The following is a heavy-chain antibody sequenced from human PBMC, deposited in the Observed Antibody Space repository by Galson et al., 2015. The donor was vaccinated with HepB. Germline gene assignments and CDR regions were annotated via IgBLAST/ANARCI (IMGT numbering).Heavy chain of an antibody. V-gene: IGHV3-74*01. CDR2: INSDGTTT. D-gene: IGHD3-3*01. Sequence: SLRLSCAASGFTFSRYWMHWVRQAPGKGLVWVSHINSDGTTTTYADSVKGRFTISRDNAKNTVYLQMDSLRAEDTAVYYCTREMNRETYTIFGMAAHNGWFDPWGQGTLVTVSS. CDR1: GFTFSRYW. J-gene: IGHJ5*02. CDR3: TREMNRETYTIFGMAAHNGWFDP.